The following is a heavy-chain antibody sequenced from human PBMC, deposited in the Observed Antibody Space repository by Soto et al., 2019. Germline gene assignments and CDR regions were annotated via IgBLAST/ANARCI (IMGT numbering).Heavy chain of an antibody. V-gene: IGHV4-59*01. J-gene: IGHJ4*02. CDR3: ARIPDYYDSSGYSFDY. CDR2: IYYSGST. CDR1: GGSISSYY. Sequence: SETLSLTCPVSGGSISSYYWSWIRQPPGKGLEWIGYIYYSGSTNYNPSLKSRVTISVDTSKNQFSLKLSSVTAADTAVYYCARIPDYYDSSGYSFDYWGQGTLVTVSS. D-gene: IGHD3-22*01.